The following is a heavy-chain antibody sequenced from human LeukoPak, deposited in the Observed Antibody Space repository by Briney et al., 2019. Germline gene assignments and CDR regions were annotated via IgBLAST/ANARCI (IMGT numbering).Heavy chain of an antibody. J-gene: IGHJ4*02. D-gene: IGHD3-9*01. Sequence: PSETLSLTCAVYGGSFSGYYWSWIRQPPGKGLEWIGEINHSGSTNYNPSLKSRVTISVDTSKNQFSLKLSSVTAADTAVYYCARTNKYYDILTGYPGRHYFDYWGQGTLVTVSS. V-gene: IGHV4-34*01. CDR3: ARTNKYYDILTGYPGRHYFDY. CDR2: INHSGST. CDR1: GGSFSGYY.